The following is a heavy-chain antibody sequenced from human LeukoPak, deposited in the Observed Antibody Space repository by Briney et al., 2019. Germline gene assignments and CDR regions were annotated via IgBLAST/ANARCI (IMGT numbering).Heavy chain of an antibody. CDR2: INPNSGGT. D-gene: IGHD3-22*01. V-gene: IGHV1-2*02. Sequence: AAVKVSCKASGYTFTGYYMHWVRPAPGQGLEWMGWINPNSGGTNYAQKFQGRVTMTRDTSISTAYMELSRLRSDDTAVYYCARGREFYDSSGSDAFDIWGQGTMVTVSS. CDR3: ARGREFYDSSGSDAFDI. CDR1: GYTFTGYY. J-gene: IGHJ3*02.